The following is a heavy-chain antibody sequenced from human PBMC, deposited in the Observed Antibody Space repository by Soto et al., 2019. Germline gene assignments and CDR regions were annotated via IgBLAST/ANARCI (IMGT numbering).Heavy chain of an antibody. D-gene: IGHD6-13*01. CDR1: GFTFDDYG. CDR2: INWNGGST. CDR3: ARAGSSSWTRTKTYYYYMDV. V-gene: IGHV3-20*01. J-gene: IGHJ6*03. Sequence: GGSLRLSCAASGFTFDDYGMSWVRQAPGKGLEWVSGINWNGGSTGYADSVKGRFTISRDNAKNSLYLQMNSLRAEDTALYHCARAGSSSWTRTKTYYYYMDVWGKGTTVTVSS.